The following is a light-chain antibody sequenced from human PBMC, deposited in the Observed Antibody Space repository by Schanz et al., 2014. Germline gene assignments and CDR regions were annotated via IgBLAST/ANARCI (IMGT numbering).Light chain of an antibody. J-gene: IGLJ3*02. CDR2: DVT. Sequence: QSALTQPPSASGSPGQSVTISCTGTSSDIGGYIFVSWYQQHPGKAPKLMIFDVTNRPSGVSNRFSGSKSANTASLTVSGLQAEDEADYYCQSYDSSLSAWVFGGGTKLTVL. V-gene: IGLV2-8*01. CDR3: QSYDSSLSAWV. CDR1: SSDIGGYIF.